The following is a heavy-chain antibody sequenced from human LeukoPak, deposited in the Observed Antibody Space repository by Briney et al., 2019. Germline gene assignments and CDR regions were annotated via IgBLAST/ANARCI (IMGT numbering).Heavy chain of an antibody. CDR3: VKGIRGYYYNMDV. J-gene: IGHJ6*02. V-gene: IGHV3-23*01. CDR1: GLTFSSNA. CDR2: IRGSGDRK. Sequence: GGSLRLSCAASGLTFSSNAMSWVRQAPGKGLEWVSGIRGSGDRKFYADSVEGRFTISRDKSKSTLYLQMNNLRVEDTAIYYCVKGIRGYYYNMDVWGQGTTVTVSS.